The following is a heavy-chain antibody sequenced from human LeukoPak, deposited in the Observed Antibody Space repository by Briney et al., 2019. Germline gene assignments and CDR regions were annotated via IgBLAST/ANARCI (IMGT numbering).Heavy chain of an antibody. V-gene: IGHV3-21*01. D-gene: IGHD1-1*01. Sequence: PGGSLRLSCAASGFTFSSYSMNWVRQAPGKGLEWVSSISSSSSYIYYADSVKGRFTISRDNAKNSLYLQMNSLRAEDAVVYYCARDPPGTGHYFDYWGQGTLVTVSS. CDR3: ARDPPGTGHYFDY. J-gene: IGHJ4*02. CDR1: GFTFSSYS. CDR2: ISSSSSYI.